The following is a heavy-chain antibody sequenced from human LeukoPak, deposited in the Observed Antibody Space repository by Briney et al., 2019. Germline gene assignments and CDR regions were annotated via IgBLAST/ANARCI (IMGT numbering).Heavy chain of an antibody. CDR3: VRGDYYDSSGYYSVDY. Sequence: GGSLRLSCAASGFTFSEYYMSWIRQAPGKGLDWVSYISSGGDTIYYADSVKGRFTVSRDNAKSSLYLQMNTLRAEDTAVYYCVRGDYYDSSGYYSVDYWGQGTLVTVSS. D-gene: IGHD3-22*01. V-gene: IGHV3-11*04. CDR1: GFTFSEYY. CDR2: ISSGGDTI. J-gene: IGHJ4*02.